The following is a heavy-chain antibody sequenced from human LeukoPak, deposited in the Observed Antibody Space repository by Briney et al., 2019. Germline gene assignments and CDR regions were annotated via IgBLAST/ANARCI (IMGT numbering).Heavy chain of an antibody. CDR2: ISSSSSYI. V-gene: IGHV3-21*01. CDR1: GFTFSSYS. D-gene: IGHD6-25*01. CDR3: ARAIGSGSGY. Sequence: PEGSLRLSCAASGFTFSSYSMNWVRQAPGKGLEWVSSISSSSSYIYYADSVKGRFTISRDNAKNMLYLQMNSLRAEDTAVYYCARAIGSGSGYWGQGTLVTVSS. J-gene: IGHJ4*02.